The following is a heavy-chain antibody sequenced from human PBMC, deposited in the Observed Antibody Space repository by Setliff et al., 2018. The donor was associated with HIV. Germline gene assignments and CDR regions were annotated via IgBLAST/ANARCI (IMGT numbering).Heavy chain of an antibody. CDR1: GGSFSSYA. V-gene: IGHV1-69*05. J-gene: IGHJ3*02. CDR3: AREVGTYSGSYAVADGFDI. D-gene: IGHD1-26*01. CDR2: IIPIFGTA. Sequence: ASVKVSCKASGGSFSSYAISWVRQAPGQGLEWMGGIIPIFGTAKYAQKFQGRVTITTDESTSTANMELSSLRSEDTAVYYCAREVGTYSGSYAVADGFDIWGQGTMVTVSS.